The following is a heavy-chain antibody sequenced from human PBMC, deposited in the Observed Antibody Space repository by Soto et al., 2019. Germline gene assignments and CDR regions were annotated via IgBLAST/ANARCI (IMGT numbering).Heavy chain of an antibody. J-gene: IGHJ3*02. V-gene: IGHV1-58*01. CDR2: IVVGSGNT. CDR3: AAVPYYYDSSGYYRTDAFDI. Sequence: QMQLVQSGPEVKKPGTSVKVSCKASGFTFTSSAVQWVRQARGQRLEWIGWIVVGSGNTNYAQKFQERVTITRDMSTSTAYMELSSLRSEDTAVYYCAAVPYYYDSSGYYRTDAFDIWGQGTMVTVSS. CDR1: GFTFTSSA. D-gene: IGHD3-22*01.